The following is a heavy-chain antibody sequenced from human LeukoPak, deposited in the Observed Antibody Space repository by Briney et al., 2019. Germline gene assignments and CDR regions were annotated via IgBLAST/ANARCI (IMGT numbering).Heavy chain of an antibody. Sequence: SEALSLTCTVSGGSISSYSWSWIRQPAGKGLEWIGRVYTSGRTNYNPSLKSRVTMSLDTSKNQFSLKLTSVTAADTAVYYCARTMAANWFDPWGQGTLVTVSS. CDR3: ARTMAANWFDP. D-gene: IGHD5-24*01. J-gene: IGHJ5*02. CDR2: VYTSGRT. V-gene: IGHV4-4*07. CDR1: GGSISSYS.